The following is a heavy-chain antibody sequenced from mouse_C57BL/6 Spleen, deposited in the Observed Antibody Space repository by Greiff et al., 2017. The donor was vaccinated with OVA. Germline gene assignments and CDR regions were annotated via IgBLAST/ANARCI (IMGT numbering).Heavy chain of an antibody. V-gene: IGHV5-4*01. CDR3: ARDGGGYYHFDY. Sequence: EVMLVESGGGLVKPGGSLKLSCAASGFTFSSYAMSWVRQTPEKRLEWVATISDGGSYTYYPDNVKGRFTISRDNAKNHLYLQMSHLKSEDTAMYYCARDGGGYYHFDYWGQGTTLTVSS. D-gene: IGHD2-3*01. CDR2: ISDGGSYT. J-gene: IGHJ2*01. CDR1: GFTFSSYA.